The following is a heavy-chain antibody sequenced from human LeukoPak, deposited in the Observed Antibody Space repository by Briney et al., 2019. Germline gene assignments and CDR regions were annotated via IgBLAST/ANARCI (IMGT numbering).Heavy chain of an antibody. J-gene: IGHJ4*02. V-gene: IGHV4-39*02. CDR2: IFDSGNT. CDR1: GGSISSSSYY. D-gene: IGHD3-10*01. CDR3: ARRSKVVRGVSYYFDY. Sequence: SEALSLTCSVSGGSISSSSYYWGWNRQPPGVDLEWIRSIFDSGNTYYNPSLKSRVTISVDTSKNHFSLKLSSVTAADTALYYCARRSKVVRGVSYYFDYWGQGTLVTVSS.